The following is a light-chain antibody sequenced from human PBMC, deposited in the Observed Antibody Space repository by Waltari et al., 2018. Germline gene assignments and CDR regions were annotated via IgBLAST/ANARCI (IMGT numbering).Light chain of an antibody. V-gene: IGLV3-25*03. CDR2: KAT. J-gene: IGLJ2*01. CDR3: QSADSTRTHVV. CDR1: ALPKQF. Sequence: SYELTQPPSVSVSPGPTATITCSGDALPKQFAFWYQQKPGPAPVLVTYKATERPSGIPDRFSGSTSGTTVTLTISGVQAEDEADYYCQSADSTRTHVVFGGGTKLTVL.